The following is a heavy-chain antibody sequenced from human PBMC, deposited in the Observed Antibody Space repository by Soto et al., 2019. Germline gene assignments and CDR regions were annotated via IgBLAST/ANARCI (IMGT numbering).Heavy chain of an antibody. CDR1: GFSFSNYI. CDR2: VRGDGFDP. CDR3: ARSLGFAGTTQGYFDY. D-gene: IGHD1-7*01. J-gene: IGHJ4*02. Sequence: PGGSLRLSCEASGFSFSNYIMHWVRQAPGKGLEYVSGVRGDGFDPYYVNSVKGRFTISRDNSKSTLYLQMGSLRAEDTAVYYCARSLGFAGTTQGYFDYWGQGTQVTVSS. V-gene: IGHV3-64*01.